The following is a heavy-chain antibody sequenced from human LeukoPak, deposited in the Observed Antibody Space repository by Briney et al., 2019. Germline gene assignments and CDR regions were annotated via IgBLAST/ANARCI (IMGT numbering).Heavy chain of an antibody. V-gene: IGHV3-23*01. D-gene: IGHD6-19*01. J-gene: IGHJ3*02. Sequence: GGSLRLSCAASGFTFSSYAMSWVRQAPGKGLEWVSAISGSGGSTYYADSVKGRFTISRDNAKNSLYLQMNSLRAEDTAVYYCARVLAVASKLDAFDIWGQGTMVTVSS. CDR2: ISGSGGST. CDR1: GFTFSSYA. CDR3: ARVLAVASKLDAFDI.